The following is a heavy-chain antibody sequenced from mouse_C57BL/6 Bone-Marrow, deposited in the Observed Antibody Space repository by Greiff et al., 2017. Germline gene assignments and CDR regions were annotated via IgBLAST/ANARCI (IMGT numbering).Heavy chain of an antibody. CDR2: IDPSDSYT. Sequence: QVQLQQPGAELVKPGASVKLSCKASGYTFTSYWIQWVKQRPGQGLEWIGEIDPSDSYTNYNQKCKGKATLTVDTSSSTAYMQLSSLTSEDSEVYDCDRGKLAWFAYWGQGTLVTVSA. V-gene: IGHV1-50*01. CDR3: DRGKLAWFAY. CDR1: GYTFTSYW. J-gene: IGHJ3*01.